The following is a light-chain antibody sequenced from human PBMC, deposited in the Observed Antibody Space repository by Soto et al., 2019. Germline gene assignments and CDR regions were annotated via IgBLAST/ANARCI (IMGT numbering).Light chain of an antibody. CDR3: QQSYSTPLT. V-gene: IGKV3-11*01. CDR2: DAS. CDR1: QSVSID. Sequence: IVLTQSPATLSLSPGERATLSCRASQSVSIDLAWYQQKPGQAPRLLIYDASTRATGIPARFSGSGSGTDFTLTISSLQPEDFATYYCQQSYSTPLTFGGGTKVDIK. J-gene: IGKJ4*01.